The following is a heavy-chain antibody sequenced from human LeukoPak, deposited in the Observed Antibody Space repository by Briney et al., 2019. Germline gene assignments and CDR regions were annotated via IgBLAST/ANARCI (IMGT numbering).Heavy chain of an antibody. CDR2: ISAYNGNT. D-gene: IGHD1-26*01. V-gene: IGHV1-18*01. CDR3: ARVSASSGSYYYYYMDV. J-gene: IGHJ6*03. Sequence: GASVKVSCKASGYTFTSYGISWVRQAPGQGLEWMGWISAYNGNTNYARKLQGRVTMTTDTSTSTACMELRSLRSDDTAVYYCARVSASSGSYYYYYMDVWGKGTTVTVSS. CDR1: GYTFTSYG.